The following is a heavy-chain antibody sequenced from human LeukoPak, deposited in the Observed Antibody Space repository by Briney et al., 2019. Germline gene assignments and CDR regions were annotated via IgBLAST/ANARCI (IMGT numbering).Heavy chain of an antibody. Sequence: GGSLRLSCAASGFTFSSYAMSWVRQAPGKGLEWVSAINSAGSTYYGDSVRGRFTISRDNSKNVLHLQMNSLRAEDTALYYCARGPNSNWSGLDFWGQGTLLTVSS. CDR3: ARGPNSNWSGLDF. J-gene: IGHJ4*02. D-gene: IGHD6-6*01. CDR1: GFTFSSYA. CDR2: INSAGST. V-gene: IGHV3-23*01.